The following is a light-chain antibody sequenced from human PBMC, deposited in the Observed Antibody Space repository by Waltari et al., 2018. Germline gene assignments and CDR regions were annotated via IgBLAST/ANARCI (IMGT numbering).Light chain of an antibody. CDR1: QTIGLS. J-gene: IGKJ1*01. Sequence: TVVTQSTATLSVSPGERASLSCRTSQTIGLSLAWYQQKPGQAPRLLIYHASTRATGIPARFSGSGSESEFTLTISSLQSEDVAVYYCQQYNNWPPGTFGQGTRVEI. CDR2: HAS. V-gene: IGKV3-15*01. CDR3: QQYNNWPPGT.